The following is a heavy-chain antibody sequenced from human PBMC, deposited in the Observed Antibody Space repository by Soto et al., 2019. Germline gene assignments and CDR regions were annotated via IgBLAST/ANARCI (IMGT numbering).Heavy chain of an antibody. CDR2: IKSKTDGGTT. CDR3: TTDLAAAGMYYYYGMDV. D-gene: IGHD6-13*01. Sequence: GGSLRLSCAASGFTFSNAWMSWVRQAPGKGLEWVGRIKSKTDGGTTDYAAPVKGRFTISRDDSKNTLYLQMNSLKTEDTAVYYCTTDLAAAGMYYYYGMDVWGQGTTGTVSS. V-gene: IGHV3-15*01. CDR1: GFTFSNAW. J-gene: IGHJ6*02.